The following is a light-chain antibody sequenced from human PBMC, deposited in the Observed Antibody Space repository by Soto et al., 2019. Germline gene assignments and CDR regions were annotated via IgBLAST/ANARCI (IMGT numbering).Light chain of an antibody. J-gene: IGKJ1*01. CDR1: QSGNSN. V-gene: IGKV3-15*01. Sequence: EIVMTQSPATLSVSPGERATLSCRASQSGNSNLAWYQQKPGQAPRLLIYGASTRATSIPARFSGSGSGTEFTLTIGSLQSEDFAVYYCQQYNNWPSWTFGQGTKVEIK. CDR2: GAS. CDR3: QQYNNWPSWT.